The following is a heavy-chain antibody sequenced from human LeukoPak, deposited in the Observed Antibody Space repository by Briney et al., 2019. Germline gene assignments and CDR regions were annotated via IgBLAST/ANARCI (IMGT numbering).Heavy chain of an antibody. CDR1: GGSISSSSYY. V-gene: IGHV4-39*01. CDR2: IYYSGST. J-gene: IGHJ4*02. D-gene: IGHD2-2*01. CDR3: ARAVVPNPRFDY. Sequence: SETXXLTCTVSGGSISSSSYYWGWIRQPPGKGXEWIGSIYYSGSTYYNPSLKSRVTISVDTSKNQFSLKLSSVTAADTAVYYCARAVVPNPRFDYWGQGTLVTVSS.